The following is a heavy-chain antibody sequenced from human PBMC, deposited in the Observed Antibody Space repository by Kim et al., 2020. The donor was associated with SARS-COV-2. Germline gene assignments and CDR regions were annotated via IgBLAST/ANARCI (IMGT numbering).Heavy chain of an antibody. CDR2: IYYSGST. D-gene: IGHD3-22*01. Sequence: SETLSLTCTVSGGSISSYYWSWIRQPPGKGLEWIGYIYYSGSTNYNPSLKSRVTISVDTSKNQFSLKLSSVTAADTAVYYCARDRCSGGSCYKPSIPTHYYDSSGYLYEGDWYFDLWGRGTLVTVSS. V-gene: IGHV4-59*13. CDR1: GGSISSYY. CDR3: ARDRCSGGSCYKPSIPTHYYDSSGYLYEGDWYFDL. J-gene: IGHJ2*01.